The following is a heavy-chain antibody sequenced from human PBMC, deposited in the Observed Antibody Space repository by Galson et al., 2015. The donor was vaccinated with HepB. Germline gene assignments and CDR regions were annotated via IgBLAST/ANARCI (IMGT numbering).Heavy chain of an antibody. V-gene: IGHV3-23*01. J-gene: IGHJ6*03. CDR2: ISSSGGSS. Sequence: SLRLSCAASGFTFSSYAMSWVRQAPGKGLEWVSAISSSGGSSSYADPVKGRFTISRDNSKNTLYLQLNSLRAEDTAVYYCAKDYNLYYYYYYMDVWGKGTTVTVSS. CDR1: GFTFSSYA. D-gene: IGHD5-24*01. CDR3: AKDYNLYYYYYYMDV.